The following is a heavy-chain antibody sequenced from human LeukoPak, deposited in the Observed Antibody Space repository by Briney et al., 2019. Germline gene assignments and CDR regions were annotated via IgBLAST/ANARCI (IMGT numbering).Heavy chain of an antibody. CDR2: IYHSGST. V-gene: IGHV4-30-2*01. Sequence: SETLSLTCAVSGGSISSGGYSWSWLRQPPGKGLEWIGYIYHSGSTYYNPSLKSRVTISVDRSKNQFSLKLSSVTAADTAVYYCARVNYDFWSGYYTPYYFDYWGQGTLVTVSS. J-gene: IGHJ4*02. D-gene: IGHD3-3*01. CDR3: ARVNYDFWSGYYTPYYFDY. CDR1: GGSISSGGYS.